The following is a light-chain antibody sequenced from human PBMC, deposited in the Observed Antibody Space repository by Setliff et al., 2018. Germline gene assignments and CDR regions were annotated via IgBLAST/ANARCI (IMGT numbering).Light chain of an antibody. J-gene: IGLJ1*01. CDR3: QSYDSSLRYV. V-gene: IGLV1-40*01. Sequence: QSVLTQPPSVSGAPGQRVTISCSGNSSNIGAGYEVHWYQQLPGTALKLLIHNNIVRSLGDSDRFSASKSGTSASLAISGLQADDEADYYCQSYDSSLRYVFGSGTKVTVL. CDR2: NNI. CDR1: SSNIGAGYE.